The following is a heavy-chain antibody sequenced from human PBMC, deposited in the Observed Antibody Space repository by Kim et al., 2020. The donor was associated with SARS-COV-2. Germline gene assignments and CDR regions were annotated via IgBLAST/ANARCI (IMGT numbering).Heavy chain of an antibody. Sequence: EYAASVKGRFTISRDDSKNSLYLQMNSLKTEDTAVYYCARVASVTYSFDYWGLGTLVTVSS. V-gene: IGHV3-72*01. D-gene: IGHD1-26*01. CDR3: ARVASVTYSFDY. J-gene: IGHJ4*02.